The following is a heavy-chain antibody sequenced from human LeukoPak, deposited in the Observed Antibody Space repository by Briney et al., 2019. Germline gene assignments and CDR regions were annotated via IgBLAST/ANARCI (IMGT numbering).Heavy chain of an antibody. D-gene: IGHD5-18*01. CDR2: IYYSWST. J-gene: IGHJ4*02. CDR1: GGSISSGDYY. CDR3: ARVRIQLSGYYFDY. V-gene: IGHV4-30-4*08. Sequence: SETLSLTCTVSGGSISSGDYYWSWIRQPPGKGLEWIGYIYYSWSTHYNPSLNTRFTISVDTSKNQFSLKLSCVTAADTAVYYCARVRIQLSGYYFDYWGQGTLVTVSS.